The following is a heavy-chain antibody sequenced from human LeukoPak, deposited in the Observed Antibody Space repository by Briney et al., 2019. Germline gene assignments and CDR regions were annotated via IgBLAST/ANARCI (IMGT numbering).Heavy chain of an antibody. Sequence: PGGSLRLSCAASGFTFSSYSMNWVRQAPGNGLEWVSSISSDSNYVHYADSVKGRFAISRDNTKNSLYLQMNSLRAEDTAVYYCATIKLIRPGIWGQGTMVTVSS. J-gene: IGHJ3*02. CDR2: ISSDSNYV. D-gene: IGHD6-6*01. V-gene: IGHV3-21*01. CDR3: ATIKLIRPGI. CDR1: GFTFSSYS.